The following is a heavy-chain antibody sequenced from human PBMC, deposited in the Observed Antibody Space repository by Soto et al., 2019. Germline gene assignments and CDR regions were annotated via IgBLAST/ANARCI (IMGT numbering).Heavy chain of an antibody. V-gene: IGHV4-4*07. D-gene: IGHD3-3*01. CDR1: GGSINTYH. Sequence: SETLSLTCTVSGGSINTYHWSWLRQPAGKGLEWIGRIFPSGNTDYSPSLKSRVTMSVDTSKNQFSLNLTSVTAADTAVYYCARGEGFLEWLGYYYGMDVWGQGTTVT. CDR2: IFPSGNT. J-gene: IGHJ6*02. CDR3: ARGEGFLEWLGYYYGMDV.